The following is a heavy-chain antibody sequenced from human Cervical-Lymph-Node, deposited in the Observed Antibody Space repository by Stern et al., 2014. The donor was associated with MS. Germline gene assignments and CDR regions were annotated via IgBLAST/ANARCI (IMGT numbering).Heavy chain of an antibody. CDR3: ARDDRNYGVFDY. D-gene: IGHD4-17*01. CDR1: GCGFITCG. J-gene: IGHJ4*03. Sequence: QVQLVQSGAEVKKPGASVQVSCKASGCGFITCGISWVRQAPGQGLEWMGWISGHSGITDGAQKFQDRVTMTRDTSTNTAYMVLRNLRSDDTAVYYCARDDRNYGVFDYWGQGTLVTVSS. V-gene: IGHV1-18*01. CDR2: ISGHSGIT.